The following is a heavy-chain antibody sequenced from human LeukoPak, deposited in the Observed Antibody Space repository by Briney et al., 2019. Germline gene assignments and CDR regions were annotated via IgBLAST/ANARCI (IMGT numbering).Heavy chain of an antibody. CDR1: GGSISSGSYY. J-gene: IGHJ6*03. CDR3: ARGDTAMATNYYYYYYMDV. V-gene: IGHV4-61*02. Sequence: SETLSLTCTVSGGSISSGSYYWRWIRQPAGKGLEWIGRIYTSGSTNYNPSLKSRVTISVDTSKNQFSLKLSSVTAADTAVYYCARGDTAMATNYYYYYYMDVWGKGTTVTISS. CDR2: IYTSGST. D-gene: IGHD5-18*01.